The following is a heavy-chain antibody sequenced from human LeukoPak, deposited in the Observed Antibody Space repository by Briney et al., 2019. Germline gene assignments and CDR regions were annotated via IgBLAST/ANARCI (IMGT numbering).Heavy chain of an antibody. CDR3: AKHDSSSDF. CDR2: IRSDGSDK. V-gene: IGHV3-30*02. J-gene: IGHJ4*02. CDR1: GFIFSSYG. Sequence: PGGSLRLSCAASGFIFSSYGMRWARQPPGKGLEWVAFIRSDGSDKYYAASVKGRFTISRDNSKNTLYLQMNSLRAEDTAVYYCAKHDSSSDFWGQGTLVTVS. D-gene: IGHD3-22*01.